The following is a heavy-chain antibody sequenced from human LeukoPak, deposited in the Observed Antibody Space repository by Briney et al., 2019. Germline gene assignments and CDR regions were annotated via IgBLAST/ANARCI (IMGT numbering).Heavy chain of an antibody. J-gene: IGHJ1*01. V-gene: IGHV4-59*11. CDR1: DDSFSTHY. Sequence: SETLSLTCSVSDDSFSTHYWTWIRQPPGKGLEWIGYISSIGSTNYNPSLKSRVTISVDTSKKQFSLRMTSVTAADTAVYYCASDRLRLGYSSGWSSPAWPFQHWGQGTLVTVSS. CDR2: ISSIGST. D-gene: IGHD6-19*01. CDR3: ASDRLRLGYSSGWSSPAWPFQH.